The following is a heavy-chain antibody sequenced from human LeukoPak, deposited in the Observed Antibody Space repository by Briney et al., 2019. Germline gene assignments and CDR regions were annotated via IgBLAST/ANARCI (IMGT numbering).Heavy chain of an antibody. J-gene: IGHJ4*02. D-gene: IGHD3-10*01. V-gene: IGHV5-51*01. CDR3: ASMRLWGPIDY. Sequence: GESLKISCKASGYSFTSYWSGWVRQMPGKGLEWMGIIYPGDSDTRYSPSFQGQVTISADKSIGTAYLHWSSLKASDTAMYYCASMRLWGPIDYWGQGTLVTVSS. CDR1: GYSFTSYW. CDR2: IYPGDSDT.